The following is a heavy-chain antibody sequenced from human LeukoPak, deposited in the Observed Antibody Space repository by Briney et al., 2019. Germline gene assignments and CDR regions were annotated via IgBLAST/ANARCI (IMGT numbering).Heavy chain of an antibody. CDR1: GFTFSRYG. V-gene: IGHV3-30*18. J-gene: IGHJ5*01. CDR3: AKDGIPYGSGSRAYNWFDS. D-gene: IGHD3-10*01. CDR2: ISYDGSNK. Sequence: PGRSLRLSCAASGFTFSRYGMHWVRQAPGKGLEGVAVISYDGSNKYYADSVKGRFTISRDNSKNTLYLQMNSLSAEDTAVYYCAKDGIPYGSGSRAYNWFDSWDHGTLVTVSS.